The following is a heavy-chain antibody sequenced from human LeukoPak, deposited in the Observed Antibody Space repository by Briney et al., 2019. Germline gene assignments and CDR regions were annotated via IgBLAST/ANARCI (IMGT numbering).Heavy chain of an antibody. D-gene: IGHD3-3*01. CDR3: ARDFFGGNWYYYLHLDG. V-gene: IGHV1-69*13. J-gene: IGHJ6*03. Sequence: SVKVSCKASGGTFSSYAISWVRQAPGQGLEWMGGIIPIFGTANYAQKFQGRVTITADESTSTAYMELSSLRSEDTAVYYCARDFFGGNWYYYLHLDGWGKGTTVTVSS. CDR1: GGTFSSYA. CDR2: IIPIFGTA.